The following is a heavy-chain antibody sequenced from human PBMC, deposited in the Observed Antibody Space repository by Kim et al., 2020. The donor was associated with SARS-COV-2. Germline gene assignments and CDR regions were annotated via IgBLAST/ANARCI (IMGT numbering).Heavy chain of an antibody. V-gene: IGHV3-30-3*01. J-gene: IGHJ4*02. D-gene: IGHD5-12*01. CDR3: ARDGEMATIPIDY. CDR2: ISYDGSNK. CDR1: GFTFSSYA. Sequence: GGSLRLSCVASGFTFSSYAMHWVRQAPGKGLEWVAVISYDGSNKYYADSVKGRFTISRDNSKNTLYLQMNSLRAEDTAVYYCARDGEMATIPIDYWGQGTLVTVSS.